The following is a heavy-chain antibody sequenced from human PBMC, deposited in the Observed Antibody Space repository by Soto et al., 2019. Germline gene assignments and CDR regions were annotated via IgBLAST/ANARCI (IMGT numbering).Heavy chain of an antibody. CDR1: GYTFTGYY. CDR2: INPNSGGT. CDR3: ARDPYCSGGSCYSAWFDP. V-gene: IGHV1-2*04. Sequence: ASVKVSCKASGYTFTGYYMHWVRQAPGQGLEWMGWINPNSGGTNYAQKFQGWVTMTRDTSISTAYMELSRLRSDDTAVYYCARDPYCSGGSCYSAWFDPWGQGTLVTVSS. D-gene: IGHD2-15*01. J-gene: IGHJ5*02.